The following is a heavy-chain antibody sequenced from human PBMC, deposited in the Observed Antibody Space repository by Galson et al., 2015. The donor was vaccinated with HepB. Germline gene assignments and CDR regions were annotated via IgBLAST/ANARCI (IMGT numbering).Heavy chain of an antibody. J-gene: IGHJ4*02. CDR1: GGTFSSYA. CDR2: IIPIFGTA. CDR3: ARGPYYDYVWGSLGYFDY. Sequence: SVKVSCKASGGTFSSYAISWVRQAPGQGLEWMGGIIPIFGTANYAQKFQGRVTITADESTSTAYMELSSLRSEDTAVYYCARGPYYDYVWGSLGYFDYWGQGTLVTVSS. V-gene: IGHV1-69*13. D-gene: IGHD3-16*01.